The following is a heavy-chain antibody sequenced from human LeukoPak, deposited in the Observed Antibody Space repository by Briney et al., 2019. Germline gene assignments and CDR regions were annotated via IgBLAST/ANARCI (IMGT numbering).Heavy chain of an antibody. J-gene: IGHJ4*02. CDR2: IDAGGRNT. CDR1: GFTFSKLG. V-gene: IGHV3-23*01. Sequence: GGSLRLSCAASGFTFSKLGMTWVRQAPGKGLEWVSAIDAGGRNTHYADSVRGRFSISRDNSKNTVILQMNSLRVEDTAVYYCAKALYDSTGDGYWGQGTLVTISS. D-gene: IGHD7-27*01. CDR3: AKALYDSTGDGY.